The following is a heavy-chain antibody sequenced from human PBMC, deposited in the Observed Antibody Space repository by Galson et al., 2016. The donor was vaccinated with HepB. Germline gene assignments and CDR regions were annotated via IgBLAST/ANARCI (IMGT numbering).Heavy chain of an antibody. CDR1: GFTFSNYA. D-gene: IGHD6-13*01. V-gene: IGHV3-23*01. J-gene: IGHJ4*02. Sequence: SLRLSCAASGFTFSNYAMSWVRQAPGKGLEWVSTLSGRGDDTYYADSVKGRFTISRDTYKNTLYLQVNSLRAEDTAVYYCAKTNPTYTSSRFDYWGQGALVTASS. CDR3: AKTNPTYTSSRFDY. CDR2: LSGRGDDT.